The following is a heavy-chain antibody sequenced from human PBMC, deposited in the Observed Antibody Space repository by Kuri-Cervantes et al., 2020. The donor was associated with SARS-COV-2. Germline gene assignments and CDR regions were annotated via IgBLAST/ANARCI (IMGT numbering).Heavy chain of an antibody. CDR1: GGTFSSYA. CDR2: IIPIFGTA. CDR3: ASGVLKPTQSYYMDV. V-gene: IGHV1-69*05. Sequence: SVKVSCKASGGTFSSYAISWVRQAPGQGLEWMGGIIPIFGTANYAQKLQGRVTITTDESTSTAYMELSSLRSEDTAAYYCASGVLKPTQSYYMDVWGKGTTVTVSS. J-gene: IGHJ6*03. D-gene: IGHD1-1*01.